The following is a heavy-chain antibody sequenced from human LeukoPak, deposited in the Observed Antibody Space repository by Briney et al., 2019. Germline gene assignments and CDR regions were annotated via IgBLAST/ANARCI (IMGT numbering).Heavy chain of an antibody. D-gene: IGHD6-13*01. CDR3: ARDSRSSRRAAAATTHFDY. CDR1: GFTVSSNY. CDR2: IYSGGST. Sequence: GGSLRLSCAASGFTVSSNYMSWVRQAPGKGLEWVSVIYSGGSTYYADSVKGRFTISRDNSKNTLYLQMNSLRAEDTAVYYCARDSRSSRRAAAATTHFDYWGQGTLVTVSS. J-gene: IGHJ4*02. V-gene: IGHV3-66*01.